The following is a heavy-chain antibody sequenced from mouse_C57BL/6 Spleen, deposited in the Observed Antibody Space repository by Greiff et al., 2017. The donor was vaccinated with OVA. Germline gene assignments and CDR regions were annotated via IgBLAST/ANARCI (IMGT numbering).Heavy chain of an antibody. CDR2: IRSKSSNYAT. V-gene: IGHV10-3*01. Sequence: EVMLVESGGGLVQPKGSLKLSCAASGFTFNTYAMHWVRQAPGKGLEWVARIRSKSSNYATYYADSVKDRFTISRDDSQSMLYLQMNNLKTEDTAMYYCVRGGDYYGSSYDYAMDYWGQGTSVTVSS. CDR1: GFTFNTYA. D-gene: IGHD1-1*01. CDR3: VRGGDYYGSSYDYAMDY. J-gene: IGHJ4*01.